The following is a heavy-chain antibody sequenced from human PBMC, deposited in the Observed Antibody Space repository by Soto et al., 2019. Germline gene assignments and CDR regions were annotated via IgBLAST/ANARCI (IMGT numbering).Heavy chain of an antibody. J-gene: IGHJ4*02. V-gene: IGHV1-69*13. D-gene: IGHD5-18*01. CDR2: IIPIFGTA. CDR3: ARGGTAMAYDY. Sequence: SVKVSSKASGGTFSSYAISGVRQAPGQGLEWMGGIIPIFGTANYAQKFQGRVTITADESTSTVYMELSSLRSEDTAVYYCARGGTAMAYDYWGQGTLVTVSS. CDR1: GGTFSSYA.